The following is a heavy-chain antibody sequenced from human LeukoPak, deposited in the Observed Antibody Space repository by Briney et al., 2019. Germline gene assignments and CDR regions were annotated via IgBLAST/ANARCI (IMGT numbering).Heavy chain of an antibody. CDR2: IYYSGST. V-gene: IGHV4-59*08. CDR3: ASYIYSSSWPQGYYGMDV. J-gene: IGHJ6*02. CDR1: GGSVSSYY. Sequence: SETLSLTCTVSGGSVSSYYWSWIRQPPGKGLEWIGYIYYSGSTNYNPSLKSRVTISVDTSKNQFSLKLSSVTAADTAVYYCASYIYSSSWPQGYYGMDVWGQGTTVTVSS. D-gene: IGHD6-13*01.